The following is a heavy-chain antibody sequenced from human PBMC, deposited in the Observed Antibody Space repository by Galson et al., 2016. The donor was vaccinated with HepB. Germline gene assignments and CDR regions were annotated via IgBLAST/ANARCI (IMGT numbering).Heavy chain of an antibody. D-gene: IGHD3-16*01. V-gene: IGHV3-23*01. J-gene: IGHJ4*02. CDR1: GFTFSIQA. CDR3: AKRGVWDVHYFDY. Sequence: SLRLSCAASGFTFSIQAMSWVRQAPGKGLEWVSLIGGTSGRTYHADSVKGRFTISRDHSKNKLYPQMNSLRAEDTAVYYCAKRGVWDVHYFDYWGQGTLVTVSS. CDR2: IGGTSGRT.